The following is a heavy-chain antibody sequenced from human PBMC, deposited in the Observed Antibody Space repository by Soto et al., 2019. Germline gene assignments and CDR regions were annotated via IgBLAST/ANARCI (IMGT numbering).Heavy chain of an antibody. CDR1: GYSSSNYY. D-gene: IGHD2-21*02. Sequence: QVQVVQSGAEVKEPGASVKVSCKASGYSSSNYYTHWVRQAPGQGLELMGIVNPNGETTNYAQRFQGRVALTRDTSTNTDYMDLSRLTSDDTAIYFCASVTTIWSNWGQGTLVTVSS. V-gene: IGHV1-46*01. CDR2: VNPNGETT. CDR3: ASVTTIWSN. J-gene: IGHJ4*02.